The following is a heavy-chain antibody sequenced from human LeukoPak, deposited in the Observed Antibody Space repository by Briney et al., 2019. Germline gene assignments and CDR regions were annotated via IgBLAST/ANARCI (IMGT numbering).Heavy chain of an antibody. D-gene: IGHD3-3*01. J-gene: IGHJ5*02. CDR3: ARHAYDFWSGPGWFDP. V-gene: IGHV4-59*08. CDR2: IYYSGST. CDR1: GGSISSYY. Sequence: SETLSLTCTVSGGSISSYYWSWIRQPPGKGLEWIGYIYYSGSTNYNPSLKSRVTISVDTSKNQFSLKLSSVTAADTAVYYCARHAYDFWSGPGWFDPWGQGTLVTVSS.